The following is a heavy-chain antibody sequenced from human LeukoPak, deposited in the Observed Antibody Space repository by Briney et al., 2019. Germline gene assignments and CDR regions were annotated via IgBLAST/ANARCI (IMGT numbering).Heavy chain of an antibody. CDR3: AKVSAQGLTTIFGVAPFDY. CDR1: GFTFTNYG. J-gene: IGHJ4*02. Sequence: PGGSLRLSCAASGFTFTNYGMSWVRQAPGKGREWVSTISGNGGSTYYADSVKGRFTISRDNSKNTLYLQMNSLRADDTALYYCAKVSAQGLTTIFGVAPFDYWGQGTLVTVSS. CDR2: ISGNGGST. V-gene: IGHV3-23*01. D-gene: IGHD3-3*01.